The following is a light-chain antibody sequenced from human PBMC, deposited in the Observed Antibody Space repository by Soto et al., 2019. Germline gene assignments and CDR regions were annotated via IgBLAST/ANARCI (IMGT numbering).Light chain of an antibody. CDR3: QQYGSSPFT. J-gene: IGKJ3*01. CDR1: QSVSNNY. Sequence: EIVLTQSPGTLSLSPGERATLSCRASQSVSNNYLAWYQQKPGQAPRLLIYGASNRATGIPDRFSGSGSGTDFTLTISRLEPEDFGVYYCQQYGSSPFTFGPGTKVDIK. CDR2: GAS. V-gene: IGKV3-20*01.